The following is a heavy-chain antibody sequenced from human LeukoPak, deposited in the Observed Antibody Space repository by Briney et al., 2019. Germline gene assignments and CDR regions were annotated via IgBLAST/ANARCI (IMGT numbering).Heavy chain of an antibody. V-gene: IGHV1-69*05. CDR1: GGTFSSYA. CDR3: ASRFPAAGAFDI. D-gene: IGHD3-3*01. Sequence: SVKVSCKASGGTFSSYAISWVRQAPGQGLEWMGGIIPIFGTANYAQKFQGRVTITTDESTSTAYMELSSLRSVDTAVYYCASRFPAAGAFDIWGQGTMVTVSS. J-gene: IGHJ3*02. CDR2: IIPIFGTA.